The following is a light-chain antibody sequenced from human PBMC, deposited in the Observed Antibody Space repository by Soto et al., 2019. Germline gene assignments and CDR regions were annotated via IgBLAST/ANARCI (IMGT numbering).Light chain of an antibody. V-gene: IGKV1-39*01. Sequence: DIQMTQSPSSLSASVGDRVTITCRASQSISSYLNWYQQKPGKAPNLLIYAASSLQSGVPSRFSGSGSGTDFTLTISSLQPDDFATYYCQQYISYSFGQGTKVDSK. CDR3: QQYISYS. CDR2: AAS. J-gene: IGKJ1*01. CDR1: QSISSY.